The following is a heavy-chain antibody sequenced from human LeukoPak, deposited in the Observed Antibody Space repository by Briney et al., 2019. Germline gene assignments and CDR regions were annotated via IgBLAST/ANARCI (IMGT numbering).Heavy chain of an antibody. D-gene: IGHD3-22*01. CDR2: INPNSGDR. V-gene: IGHV1-2*06. CDR3: ARDVYYYDSSGYYPDY. Sequence: ASVKVSCQASGYTFTGYYMHWVRQAPEQGLEWMGRINPNSGDRNYAQKLQGRVTMTRDTSISTAYMELSRLRSDDTAVYYCARDVYYYDSSGYYPDYWGQGTLVTVSS. J-gene: IGHJ4*02. CDR1: GYTFTGYY.